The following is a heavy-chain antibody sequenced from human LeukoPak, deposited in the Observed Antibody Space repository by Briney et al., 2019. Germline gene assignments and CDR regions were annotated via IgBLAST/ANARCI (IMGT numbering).Heavy chain of an antibody. CDR2: ISAYNGNT. CDR1: GYTFTSYG. CDR3: ATSKQGNNWFDP. V-gene: IGHV1-18*01. Sequence: ASVKVSCKASGYTFTSYGISWVRQAPGQGLEWMGWISAYNGNTNYAQKLQGRVTMTTDTSTSTAYMELRSLRSGDTAVYYCATSKQGNNWFDPWGQGTLVTVSS. J-gene: IGHJ5*02. D-gene: IGHD2/OR15-2a*01.